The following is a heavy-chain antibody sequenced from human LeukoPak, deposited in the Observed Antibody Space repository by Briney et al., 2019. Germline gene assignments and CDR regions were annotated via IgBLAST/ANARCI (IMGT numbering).Heavy chain of an antibody. Sequence: PVGSLRLSCAESGFTFRSYGMHCVRQAPGKGLEWVAFIRSVATSKWPADTVKGRFTTSRDNPKNTLYLHINSLRDQDTAVYHCASVLYASGSHAPYYFDFWGQGPLVRVSS. D-gene: IGHD3-10*01. J-gene: IGHJ4*02. CDR2: IRSVATSK. CDR3: ASVLYASGSHAPYYFDF. CDR1: GFTFRSYG. V-gene: IGHV3-30*02.